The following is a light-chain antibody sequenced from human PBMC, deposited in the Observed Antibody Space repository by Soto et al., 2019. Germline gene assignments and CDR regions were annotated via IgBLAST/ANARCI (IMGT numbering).Light chain of an antibody. CDR3: QQYSSSGT. CDR2: GAS. CDR1: QSVSNNY. J-gene: IGKJ1*01. Sequence: EIVLTQSPGTLSLSPGERATLSCRASQSVSNNYLAWYQQKPGQAPRLLICGASNRATGIPDRFSGSGSGTDFTLTISRLEPEDFAVYYCQQYSSSGTFGQGTKVEIK. V-gene: IGKV3-20*01.